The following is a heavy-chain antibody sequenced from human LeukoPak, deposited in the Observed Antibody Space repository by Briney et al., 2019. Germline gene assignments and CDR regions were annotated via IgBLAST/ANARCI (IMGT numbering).Heavy chain of an antibody. CDR2: ISSSGSTI. D-gene: IGHD6-19*01. CDR3: ARSDEITVADSYYYYAMDV. CDR1: VFIFSNYE. J-gene: IGHJ6*04. V-gene: IGHV3-48*03. Sequence: GGSLRLSCVASVFIFSNYEMNWVRQAPGKGLEWLSYISSSGSTIYYADCVKGRFTISRDNAKKSLYLQMNSLRAEDTAVYFCARSDEITVADSYYYYAMDVWGKGTTVTVSS.